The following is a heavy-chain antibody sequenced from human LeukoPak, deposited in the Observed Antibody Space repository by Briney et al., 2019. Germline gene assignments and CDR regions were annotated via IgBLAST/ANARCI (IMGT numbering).Heavy chain of an antibody. CDR1: DDSISDYY. D-gene: IGHD3-16*01. CDR2: FHNSGTS. J-gene: IGHJ4*02. V-gene: IGHV4-59*01. Sequence: SETLSLTCTVSDDSISDYYRGWIRQPPGKGLEWIGYFHNSGTSTYNPSLKSRVTISADTSKNQFSLKLNSLTTADTAVYYCTRGAGRLIDXXGQGILVTVSS. CDR3: TRGAGRLIDX.